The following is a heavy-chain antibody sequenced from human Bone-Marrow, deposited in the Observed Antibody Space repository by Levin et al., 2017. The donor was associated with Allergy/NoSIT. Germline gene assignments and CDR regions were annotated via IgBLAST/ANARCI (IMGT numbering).Heavy chain of an antibody. CDR3: ARHYTRDLASGWYGVDAFDI. D-gene: IGHD6-19*01. Sequence: PSETLSLTCTVSGGSISSYYWSWIRQPPGKGLEWIGYIYYSGSTNYNPSLKSRVTISVDTSKNQFSLKLSSVTAADTAVYYCARHYTRDLASGWYGVDAFDIWGQGTMVTVSS. J-gene: IGHJ3*02. CDR1: GGSISSYY. CDR2: IYYSGST. V-gene: IGHV4-59*08.